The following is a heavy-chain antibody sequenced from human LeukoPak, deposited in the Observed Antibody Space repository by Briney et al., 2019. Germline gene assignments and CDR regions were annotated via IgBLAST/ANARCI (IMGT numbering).Heavy chain of an antibody. V-gene: IGHV4-39*01. CDR2: IYYSGST. J-gene: IGHJ4*02. Sequence: PSETLSLTCTVSGGSISSSSYYWGWIRQPPGKGLEWIGSIYYSGSTYYNPSLKSRVTISVDTSKNQFSLKLSSVTAADTAVYYCARLSGRIAARYLDCWGQGTLVTVSS. CDR3: ARLSGRIAARYLDC. CDR1: GGSISSSSYY. D-gene: IGHD6-6*01.